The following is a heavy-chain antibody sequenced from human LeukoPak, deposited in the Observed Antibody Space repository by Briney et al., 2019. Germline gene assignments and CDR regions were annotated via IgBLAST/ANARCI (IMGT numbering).Heavy chain of an antibody. Sequence: GESLKISCKTSRYSFTNYWISWVRQMPGKGLEWMGRIDPSDSYTNYSPSFQGHVTISADKSISTAYLQWSSLKASDTAMYYCARHLRIGGDYDYWGQGTLVTVSS. CDR1: RYSFTNYW. D-gene: IGHD2-15*01. J-gene: IGHJ4*02. CDR2: IDPSDSYT. CDR3: ARHLRIGGDYDY. V-gene: IGHV5-10-1*01.